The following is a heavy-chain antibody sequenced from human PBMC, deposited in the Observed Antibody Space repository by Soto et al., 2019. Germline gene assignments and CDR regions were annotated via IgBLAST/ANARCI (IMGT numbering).Heavy chain of an antibody. CDR1: GYTFTGYY. D-gene: IGHD3-3*01. Sequence: ASVKVSCKASGYTFTGYYMHWVLQAPGQGLEWMGWINPNSGGTNYAQKFQGWVTMTRDTSISTAYMELSRLRSDDTAVYYCASGGRVLRFLEWLLGGMDVWGQGTTVTVSS. CDR3: ASGGRVLRFLEWLLGGMDV. J-gene: IGHJ6*02. V-gene: IGHV1-2*04. CDR2: INPNSGGT.